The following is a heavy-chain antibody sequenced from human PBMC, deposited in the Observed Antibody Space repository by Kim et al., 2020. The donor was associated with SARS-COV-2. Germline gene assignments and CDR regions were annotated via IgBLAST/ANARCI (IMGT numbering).Heavy chain of an antibody. CDR2: IYYSGST. J-gene: IGHJ4*02. CDR1: GGSISSSSYY. V-gene: IGHV4-39*01. CDR3: AVVVVDGGYYFDY. D-gene: IGHD2-15*01. Sequence: SETLSLTCTVSGGSISSSSYYWGWIRQPPGKGLEWIGSIYYSGSTYYNPSLKSRVTISVDTSKNQFSLKLSSVTAADTAVYYCAVVVVDGGYYFDYWGQGTLVTVSS.